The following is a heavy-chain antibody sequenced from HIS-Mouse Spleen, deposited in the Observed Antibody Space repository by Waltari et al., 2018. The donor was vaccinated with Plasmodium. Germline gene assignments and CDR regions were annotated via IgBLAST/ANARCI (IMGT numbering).Heavy chain of an antibody. J-gene: IGHJ4*02. D-gene: IGHD6-6*01. CDR1: GFSLSTNGMC. CDR3: ARHKKRGQLVRGYFDY. V-gene: IGHV2-70*15. CDR2: IDWDDDK. Sequence: QVTLRESGPALVKPTQTLTLTCTFSGFSLSTNGMCVSWIRQPPGKALEWLARIDWDDDKYYSTSLKTRLTISKDTSKNQGVLTRTNMDPVDTATYYCARHKKRGQLVRGYFDYWGQGTLVTVSS.